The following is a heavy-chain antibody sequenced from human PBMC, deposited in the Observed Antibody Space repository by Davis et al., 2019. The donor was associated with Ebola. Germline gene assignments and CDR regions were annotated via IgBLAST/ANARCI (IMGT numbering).Heavy chain of an antibody. CDR3: ASFEPVYSSSWYVGSGMDV. Sequence: PGGSLRLSCAASGFTFSSYSMNWVRQAPGKGLEWVSYISSSSTIYYADSVKGRFTISRDNAKNSLYLQMNSLRAEDTAVYYCASFEPVYSSSWYVGSGMDVWGQGTTVTVSS. CDR2: ISSSSTI. CDR1: GFTFSSYS. J-gene: IGHJ6*02. D-gene: IGHD6-13*01. V-gene: IGHV3-48*04.